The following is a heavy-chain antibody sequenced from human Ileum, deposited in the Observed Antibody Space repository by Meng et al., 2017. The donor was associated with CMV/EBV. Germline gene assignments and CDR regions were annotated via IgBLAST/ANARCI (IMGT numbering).Heavy chain of an antibody. V-gene: IGHV4-4*07. CDR3: ARGPGASTREGFDY. CDR1: GGSVNNYY. Sequence: VQLRGSGPGLGRLSYTLPLTCTVSGGSVNNYYWSWIRQSAGKGLEWIGRFYSSDTYNYHPSLDSRVTMSLDTSKNQFSLNLRSVTAADTATYYCARGPGASTREGFDYWGLGTLVTVS. D-gene: IGHD1-26*01. J-gene: IGHJ4*02. CDR2: FYSSDTY.